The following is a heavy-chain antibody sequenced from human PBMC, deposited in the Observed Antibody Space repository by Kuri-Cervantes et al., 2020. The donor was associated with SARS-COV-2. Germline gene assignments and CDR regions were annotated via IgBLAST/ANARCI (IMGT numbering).Heavy chain of an antibody. CDR2: ISYDGNNK. D-gene: IGHD3-16*01. CDR1: HFTFSSYA. Sequence: RGSLRLSCAASHFTFSSYAFHWVRQAPGQGLEWVAAISYDGNNKYFADSVRGRFTVSRDNSKNTLYLEMDGLRPEDTAVYYCARDMTFDEYGDYFYYYMDVWGKGTTVTVSS. J-gene: IGHJ6*03. CDR3: ARDMTFDEYGDYFYYYMDV. V-gene: IGHV3-30*04.